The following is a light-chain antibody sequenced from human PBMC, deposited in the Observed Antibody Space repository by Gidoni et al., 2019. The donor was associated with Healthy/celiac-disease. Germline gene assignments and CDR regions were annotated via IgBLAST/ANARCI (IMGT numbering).Light chain of an antibody. CDR2: GAS. Sequence: EIVLTQSPGTLSLSPGERATLSCRASQSVSSSYLAWYQQKPGQAPRLLIYGASSRATGITDRFSGSGSGTDFTLTISRLEPEDFAVYYCQQYGSSPSWTFGQXTKVEIK. CDR3: QQYGSSPSWT. J-gene: IGKJ1*01. CDR1: QSVSSSY. V-gene: IGKV3-20*01.